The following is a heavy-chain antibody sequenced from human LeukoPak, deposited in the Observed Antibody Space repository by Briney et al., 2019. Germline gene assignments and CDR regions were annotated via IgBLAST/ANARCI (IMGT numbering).Heavy chain of an antibody. CDR3: ARDVDGDHYY. V-gene: IGHV4-4*07. D-gene: IGHD4-17*01. J-gene: IGHJ4*02. CDR1: GGSISHYY. CDR2: IHSSGSN. Sequence: PSETLSLTCTVSGGSISHYYWSWMRRPAGEGLEWIGRIHSSGSNNFNPSLKRRVTVSLDTFKTQFSLKLSSVAAADTAVYYCARDVDGDHYYWGQGTLVTVSS.